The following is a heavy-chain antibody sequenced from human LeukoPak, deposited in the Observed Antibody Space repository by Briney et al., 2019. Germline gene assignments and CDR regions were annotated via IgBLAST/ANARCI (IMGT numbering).Heavy chain of an antibody. J-gene: IGHJ4*02. D-gene: IGHD3-22*01. CDR2: INSDVSST. V-gene: IGHV3-74*01. CDR1: GFTFSIYW. Sequence: GRSLRLSCAASGFTFSIYWMHWVRQAPGKGLVWVSRINSDVSSTSYADSTKGRFTIFKDNAQNTLYLQMNSLRADDTAVYYCARGSKYYYDSSGYSYWGQGTLVTVSS. CDR3: ARGSKYYYDSSGYSY.